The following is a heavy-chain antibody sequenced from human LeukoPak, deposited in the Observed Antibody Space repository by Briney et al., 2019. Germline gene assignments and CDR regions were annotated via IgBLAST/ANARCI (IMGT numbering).Heavy chain of an antibody. CDR2: ISGSGGST. CDR1: GFTFSSYA. J-gene: IGHJ4*02. CDR3: AKDPYYYEMYYFDY. V-gene: IGHV3-23*01. D-gene: IGHD3-22*01. Sequence: GGSLRLPCAASGFTFSSYAMSWVRQAPGKGLEWVSAISGSGGSTYYADSVKGRFTISRDNSKNTLYLQMNSLRAEDTAVYYCAKDPYYYEMYYFDYWGQGTLVTVSS.